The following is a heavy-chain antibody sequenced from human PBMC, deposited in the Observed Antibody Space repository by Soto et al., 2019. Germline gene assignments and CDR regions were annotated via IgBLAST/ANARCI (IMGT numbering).Heavy chain of an antibody. D-gene: IGHD3-22*01. CDR2: IKSKTDGGTT. CDR1: GFTFTNAW. CDR3: TTDSYSTIIIVRFDY. Sequence: GGSLRLSCAASGFTFTNAWINWFRQAPGKGLEWVGRIKSKTDGGTTDYAEPVKGRFAISRDDSNNMVYLQMNSLKIEDTAVYYCTTDSYSTIIIVRFDYWGQGTLVTVSS. V-gene: IGHV3-15*07. J-gene: IGHJ4*01.